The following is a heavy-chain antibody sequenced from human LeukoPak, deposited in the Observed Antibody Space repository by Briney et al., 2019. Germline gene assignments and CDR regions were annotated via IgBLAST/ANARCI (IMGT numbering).Heavy chain of an antibody. CDR3: ARGNDSRDPPHFDY. CDR1: AGTSSNYA. D-gene: IGHD3-16*01. Sequence: SVKVSRKASAGTSSNYAISWVRQAPGQGLEWMGGIIPIFGTANYAQKFRGRVTIAADKSTRTAYMELSSLRSEDTAVYYCARGNDSRDPPHFDYWGQGTLVTVSS. V-gene: IGHV1-69*06. CDR2: IIPIFGTA. J-gene: IGHJ4*02.